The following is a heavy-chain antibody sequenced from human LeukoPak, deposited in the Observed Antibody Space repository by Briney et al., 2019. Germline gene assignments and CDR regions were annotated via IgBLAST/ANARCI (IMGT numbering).Heavy chain of an antibody. CDR1: GGTFSSYA. J-gene: IGHJ3*02. Sequence: ASVKVSCKASGGTFSSYAISWVRQAPGQGLEWMGWISAYIGNTNYAQKLQGRVTMTTDTSTSTAYMELRSLRSDDTAVYYCARIVGKTYYYDSTTPNNAFDIWGQGTMVTVSS. D-gene: IGHD3-22*01. CDR2: ISAYIGNT. V-gene: IGHV1-18*01. CDR3: ARIVGKTYYYDSTTPNNAFDI.